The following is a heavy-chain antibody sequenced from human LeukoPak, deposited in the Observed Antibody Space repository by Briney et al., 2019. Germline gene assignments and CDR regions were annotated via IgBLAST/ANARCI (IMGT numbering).Heavy chain of an antibody. CDR3: ARLNSGRNNCFDP. Sequence: PSETLSLTCTVSGGSVSSGSYYWSWIRQPPGKGLEWIGYIYYSGSTNYNPSLKSRVTISVDTSKNQFSLKLSSVTAADAAVYYCARLNSGRNNCFDPWGQGTLVTVSS. CDR1: GGSVSSGSYY. J-gene: IGHJ5*02. CDR2: IYYSGST. V-gene: IGHV4-61*01. D-gene: IGHD3-10*01.